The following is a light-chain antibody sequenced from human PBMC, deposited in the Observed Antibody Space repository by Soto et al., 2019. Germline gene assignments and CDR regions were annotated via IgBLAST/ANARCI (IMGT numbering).Light chain of an antibody. CDR2: EVT. Sequence: QSALTQPPSASGSPGQSVTISCTGTSSDVGGYDYVSWYQQHPGKATKLMIYEVTKRPSGVPHRSSGSKSGNTASVTVSGLQAEDDDDYYGSSDAGINSVVFGTGTQLTVL. CDR3: SSDAGINSVV. J-gene: IGLJ1*01. V-gene: IGLV2-8*01. CDR1: SSDVGGYDY.